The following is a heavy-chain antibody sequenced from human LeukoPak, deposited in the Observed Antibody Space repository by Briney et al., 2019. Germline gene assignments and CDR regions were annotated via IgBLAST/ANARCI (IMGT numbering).Heavy chain of an antibody. Sequence: PSETLSLTCTVSGGSISSSSYYWGWIRQPPGKGLEWIGSIYYSGSTYYNPSLKSRVTISVDTSKNQFSLKLSSVTAADTAVYYCARESTSFGDYGPHYFDYWGQGTLVTVSS. V-gene: IGHV4-39*02. CDR1: GGSISSSSYY. CDR3: ARESTSFGDYGPHYFDY. J-gene: IGHJ4*02. CDR2: IYYSGST. D-gene: IGHD4-17*01.